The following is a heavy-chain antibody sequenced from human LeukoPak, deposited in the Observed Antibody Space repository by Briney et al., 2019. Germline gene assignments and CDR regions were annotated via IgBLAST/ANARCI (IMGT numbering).Heavy chain of an antibody. CDR1: GFSFSTFT. CDR2: ISSSSSYI. D-gene: IGHD2-21*02. Sequence: GGSLRLSCEASGFSFSTFTMNWVRQAPGKGLEWVSSISSSSSYIYYADSVKGRFTISRDNAKNSLYLRMNSLRAEDTALYYCAKDRNGVTPYYFDYWGQGTLVTVSS. CDR3: AKDRNGVTPYYFDY. J-gene: IGHJ4*02. V-gene: IGHV3-21*04.